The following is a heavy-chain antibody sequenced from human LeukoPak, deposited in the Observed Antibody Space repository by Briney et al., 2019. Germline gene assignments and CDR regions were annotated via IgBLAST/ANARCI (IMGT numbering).Heavy chain of an antibody. CDR1: GGSFSGYY. V-gene: IGHV4-34*01. CDR3: ARVSRWNGEMATIDFDY. CDR2: INHSGST. Sequence: PSETLSLTCAVYGGSFSGYYWSWIRQPPGKGLEWIGEINHSGSTNYNPSLKSRVTISVDTSKNQFSLKLSSVTAADTAVYYCARVSRWNGEMATIDFDYWGQGTLVTVSS. J-gene: IGHJ4*02. D-gene: IGHD5-24*01.